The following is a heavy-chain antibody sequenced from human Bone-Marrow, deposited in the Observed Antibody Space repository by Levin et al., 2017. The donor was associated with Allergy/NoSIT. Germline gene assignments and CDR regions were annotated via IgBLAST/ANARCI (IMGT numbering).Heavy chain of an antibody. D-gene: IGHD1-14*01. CDR3: ARATTWAPQIDD. CDR1: GGSIRSGDYY. J-gene: IGHJ4*02. CDR2: IYNSGSA. V-gene: IGHV4-30-4*01. Sequence: SETLSLTCTVSGGSIRSGDYYWTWIRQPPGKGLEWIGYIYNSGSAYYNASLKSQLTISLDTAKNQFSLNLSSVTGADTAVYYCARATTWAPQIDDWGRGTLVTVSS.